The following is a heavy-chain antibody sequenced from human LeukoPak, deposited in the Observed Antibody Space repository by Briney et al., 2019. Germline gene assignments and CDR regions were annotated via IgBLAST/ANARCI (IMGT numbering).Heavy chain of an antibody. D-gene: IGHD2-21*02. V-gene: IGHV1-2*02. CDR2: INPNSGGT. Sequence: ASVKVSCKASGYTFTGYYMHWVRQAPGQRREWRGWINPNSGGTKYAQKFQGTVTVTRDTSINTVYMQLSNLTSDDTAVYYCARERIVVVTLSDAIDIWGQGTMVTVSS. CDR1: GYTFTGYY. J-gene: IGHJ3*02. CDR3: ARERIVVVTLSDAIDI.